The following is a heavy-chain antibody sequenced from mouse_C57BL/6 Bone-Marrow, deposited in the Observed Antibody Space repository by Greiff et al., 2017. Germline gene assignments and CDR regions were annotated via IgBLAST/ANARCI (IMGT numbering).Heavy chain of an antibody. Sequence: QVQLQQPGAELVKPGASVKLSCKASGYTFTSYWMHWVKQRPGQGLEWIGMIHPNSGSTNYNEKFKSKATLTVDKSSSTAYMQLSSLTSEDSAVYYCARYGSRPDWYFDVWGTGTTVTVSS. J-gene: IGHJ1*03. V-gene: IGHV1-64*01. D-gene: IGHD1-1*01. CDR2: IHPNSGST. CDR3: ARYGSRPDWYFDV. CDR1: GYTFTSYW.